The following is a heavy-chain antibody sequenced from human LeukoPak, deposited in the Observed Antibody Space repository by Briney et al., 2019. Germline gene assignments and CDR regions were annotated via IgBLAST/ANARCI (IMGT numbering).Heavy chain of an antibody. J-gene: IGHJ4*02. CDR1: VGSIRSYY. V-gene: IGHV4-4*07. CDR3: ARESKSYDGSGYYHDY. CDR2: IYTSGST. D-gene: IGHD3-22*01. Sequence: SETLSLTCTVSVGSIRSYYWSWIRQPAGEGLEWIGRIYTSGSTDYNPSLKSRVTMSVDTSKNQFSLKLSSVTAADTAVYYCARESKSYDGSGYYHDYWGQGTLVTVSS.